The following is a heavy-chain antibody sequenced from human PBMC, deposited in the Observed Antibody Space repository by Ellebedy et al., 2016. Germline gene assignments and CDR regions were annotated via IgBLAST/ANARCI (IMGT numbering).Heavy chain of an antibody. D-gene: IGHD4-23*01. CDR2: MSGSGGST. Sequence: GESLKISCAASGFTFTSYAMSWVRQAPGKGLEWVSAMSGSGGSTYYADSVKGRFTISRDNSKNTLYLQMNSLRAEDTAVYYCARDYGANPDYWGQGTLVTVSS. CDR3: ARDYGANPDY. V-gene: IGHV3-23*01. CDR1: GFTFTSYA. J-gene: IGHJ4*02.